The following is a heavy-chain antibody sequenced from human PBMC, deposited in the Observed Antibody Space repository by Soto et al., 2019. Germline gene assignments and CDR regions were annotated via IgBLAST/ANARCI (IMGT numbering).Heavy chain of an antibody. Sequence: GASVKVSCKASGYTFTSYGISWVRQAPGQGLEWMGWISAYNGNTNYAQKLQGRVTMTTDTSTSTAYMELRSLRSDETAVYYCASAYTLVRGAIIKDYYYYYSMDVWGQGTTATVSS. CDR3: ASAYTLVRGAIIKDYYYYYSMDV. CDR2: ISAYNGNT. CDR1: GYTFTSYG. V-gene: IGHV1-18*04. J-gene: IGHJ6*02. D-gene: IGHD3-10*01.